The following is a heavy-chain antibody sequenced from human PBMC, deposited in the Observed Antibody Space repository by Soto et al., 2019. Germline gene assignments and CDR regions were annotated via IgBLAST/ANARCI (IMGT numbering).Heavy chain of an antibody. Sequence: PSETLSLTCTVSGASITQYYWNWIRQSPGKGLEWIVSVSSTGSTVYNPSLTSRVTVSLDTSKNQFSLTLNSVTAADTAVYYCARHTPAISISDHWGQGTLVTVSS. J-gene: IGHJ4*02. CDR1: GASITQYY. V-gene: IGHV4-59*08. D-gene: IGHD2-15*01. CDR2: VSSTGST. CDR3: ARHTPAISISDH.